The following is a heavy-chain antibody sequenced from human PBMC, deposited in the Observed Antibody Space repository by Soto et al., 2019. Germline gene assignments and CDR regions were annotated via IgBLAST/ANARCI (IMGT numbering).Heavy chain of an antibody. V-gene: IGHV3-30-3*01. CDR2: ISYDGSIK. CDR1: GFAFGDFA. CDR3: ARDRSYSSSFLHD. Sequence: GGSLRLSCTTSGFAFGDFAMTWFRQAPGKGLEWVAVISYDGSIKYYADSVKGRFTISRDNSKNTLYLQMNSLRAEDTAVYYCARDRSYSSSFLHDCGQGTLVTVS. D-gene: IGHD6-6*01. J-gene: IGHJ4*02.